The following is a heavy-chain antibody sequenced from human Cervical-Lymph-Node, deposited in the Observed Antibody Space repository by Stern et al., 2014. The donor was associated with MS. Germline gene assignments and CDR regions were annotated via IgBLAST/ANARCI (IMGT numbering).Heavy chain of an antibody. D-gene: IGHD2-21*02. Sequence: QVQLVQSGAEVKKPGASGKVSCKASGYTFTSYYLHWVRQAPGQGLEWMGIINPTGGSTSYAQKFQGRLTMTRDTSTSTVYMELSSLRSDDTAVYYCAREVTGHRLGMMDVWGQGTTVTVSS. J-gene: IGHJ6*02. V-gene: IGHV1-46*01. CDR2: INPTGGST. CDR3: AREVTGHRLGMMDV. CDR1: GYTFTSYY.